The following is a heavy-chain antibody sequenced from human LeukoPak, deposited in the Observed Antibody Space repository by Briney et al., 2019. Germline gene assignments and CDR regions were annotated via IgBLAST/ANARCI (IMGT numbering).Heavy chain of an antibody. Sequence: SETLSLTCTVFGGSISSYYWSWIRQPPGKGLEWIGFIYYSGSTYYNPSLKGRVTMSVDTPKNQVSLKLTSVTAADTAVYYCARDRSGNSGYWGQGTLVTVSS. CDR1: GGSISSYY. CDR3: ARDRSGNSGY. D-gene: IGHD4-23*01. V-gene: IGHV4-59*01. CDR2: IYYSGST. J-gene: IGHJ4*02.